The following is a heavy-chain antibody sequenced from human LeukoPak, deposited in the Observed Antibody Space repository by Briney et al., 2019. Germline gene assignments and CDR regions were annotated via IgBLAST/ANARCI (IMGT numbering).Heavy chain of an antibody. D-gene: IGHD2/OR15-2a*01. J-gene: IGHJ4*02. CDR2: ISGDGGST. CDR3: KRDSMDRKKGNFDF. V-gene: IGHV3-43*02. Sequence: GGSLRLSCAASGFTFDDYAMHWVRQAPGKGLEWVSLISGDGGSTYYADSVKGRFTISRDNSKNSLYLQMNSLRTEDTALYYCKRDSMDRKKGNFDFWGEGTLVTVPS. CDR1: GFTFDDYA.